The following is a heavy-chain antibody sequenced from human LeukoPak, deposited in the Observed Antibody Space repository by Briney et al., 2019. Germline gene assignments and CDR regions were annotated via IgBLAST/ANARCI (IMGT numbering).Heavy chain of an antibody. V-gene: IGHV3-30*18. D-gene: IGHD6-13*01. J-gene: IGHJ4*02. Sequence: PGRSLRLSCAASGFTFSTYGMHWVRQAPGKGLEWVAVISYDGNNKYYADSVKGRFTISRDNSKNTLYLQMNSLKAEDTAVYYCAKDFGAGYSSSWFDYWGQGTLVTVSS. CDR3: AKDFGAGYSSSWFDY. CDR2: ISYDGNNK. CDR1: GFTFSTYG.